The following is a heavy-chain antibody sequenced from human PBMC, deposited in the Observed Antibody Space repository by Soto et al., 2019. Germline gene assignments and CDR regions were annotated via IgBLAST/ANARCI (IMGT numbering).Heavy chain of an antibody. CDR1: GFSLTTSGVG. Sequence: QITLKESGPTRVKPTQTLTLTCPFSGFSLTTSGVGVGWIRQPPGKALEWLALIYWDDDKRYSPSLKTRLTITKDTSKNQVVLTMTNMDPVDTATYYCAHSLWRGYKACFESWGQGTLVTVSS. D-gene: IGHD3-3*01. J-gene: IGHJ5*01. V-gene: IGHV2-5*02. CDR3: AHSLWRGYKACFES. CDR2: IYWDDDK.